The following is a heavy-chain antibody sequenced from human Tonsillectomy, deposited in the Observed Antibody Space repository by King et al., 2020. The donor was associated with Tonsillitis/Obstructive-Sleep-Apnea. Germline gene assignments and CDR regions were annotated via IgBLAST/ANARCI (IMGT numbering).Heavy chain of an antibody. D-gene: IGHD1-26*01. CDR3: ARDLEWELLDY. CDR1: GFTFSRYE. J-gene: IGHJ4*02. V-gene: IGHV3-48*03. CDR2: IGSSGITI. Sequence: DVQLVESGGGLVQPGGSLRLSCAASGFTFSRYEMNWVRQAPGKGLEWVSYIGSSGITIYYADSVKGRFTISRDNAKNSLHLQMNSLRAEDTAVYYCARDLEWELLDYWGQGTLVTVSS.